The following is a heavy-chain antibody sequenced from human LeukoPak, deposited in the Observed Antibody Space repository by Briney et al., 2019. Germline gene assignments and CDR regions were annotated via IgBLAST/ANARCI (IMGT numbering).Heavy chain of an antibody. CDR1: GYSISSGYY. CDR3: ARGPMVRGVSYYYYYYYMDV. Sequence: NTSETPSLTCTVTGYSISSGYYWGWIRQTPGKGLEWIGTIYHSGSTNYNPSLKSRVTISVDTSKNQFSLKLSSVTAADTAVYYCARGPMVRGVSYYYYYYYMDVWGKGTTVTVSS. D-gene: IGHD3-10*01. J-gene: IGHJ6*03. V-gene: IGHV4-38-2*02. CDR2: IYHSGST.